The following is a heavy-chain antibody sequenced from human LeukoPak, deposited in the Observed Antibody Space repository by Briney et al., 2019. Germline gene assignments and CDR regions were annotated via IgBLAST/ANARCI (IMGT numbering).Heavy chain of an antibody. Sequence: GALRLSCAASGFTFSSYGMHWVRQAPGKGLEWVAVIWYDGSNKYYADSVKGRFTISRDNSKNTLYLQMNSLRAEDTAVYYCARDKRSYSNHYYYGMDVWGQGTTVTVSS. V-gene: IGHV3-33*01. D-gene: IGHD6-13*01. CDR1: GFTFSSYG. J-gene: IGHJ6*02. CDR2: IWYDGSNK. CDR3: ARDKRSYSNHYYYGMDV.